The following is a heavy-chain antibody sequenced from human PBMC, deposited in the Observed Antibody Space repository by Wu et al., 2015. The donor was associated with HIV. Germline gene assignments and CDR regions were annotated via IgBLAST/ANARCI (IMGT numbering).Heavy chain of an antibody. V-gene: IGHV1-2*02. J-gene: IGHJ3*02. CDR2: INPNSGGT. CDR3: ARDRAASYYDSSGYYPGRAFDI. D-gene: IGHD3-22*01. Sequence: QVQLVXSGAEVKKPGASVKVSCKASGYTFTGYYMHWVRQAPGQGLEWMGWINPNSGGTNYAQKFQGRVTMTRDTSISTAYMELSRLRSDDTAVYYCARDRAASYYDSSGYYPGRAFDIWGQGTMVTVSS. CDR1: GYTFTGYY.